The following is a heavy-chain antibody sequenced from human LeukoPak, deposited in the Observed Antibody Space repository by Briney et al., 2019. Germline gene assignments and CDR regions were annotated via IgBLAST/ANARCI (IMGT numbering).Heavy chain of an antibody. CDR3: ATGDGITGPNNWFDP. D-gene: IGHD1-20*01. Sequence: ATVKISCKVSGYTFTDYYMHWVRQAPGKGLEWMGLVDPEDGETIYAEKFQGRVTITADTSTDTAYMELSSLRSEDTAVYYCATGDGITGPNNWFDPWGQGTPVTVSS. CDR1: GYTFTDYY. V-gene: IGHV1-69-2*01. CDR2: VDPEDGET. J-gene: IGHJ5*02.